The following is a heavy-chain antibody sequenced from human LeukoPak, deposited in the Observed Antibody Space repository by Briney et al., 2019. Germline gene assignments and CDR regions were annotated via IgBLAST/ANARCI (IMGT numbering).Heavy chain of an antibody. V-gene: IGHV3-21*01. J-gene: IGHJ4*02. CDR3: ARNILWFGELSPGDY. CDR2: ISSSSSYI. Sequence: GGSLRLSCAASGFTFSSYSMNWVRQAPGKGLEWVSSISSSSSYIYYADSVKGRFTISRDNAKNSLYLQMNSLRAEDTAVYYCARNILWFGELSPGDYWGQGTLVTVSS. D-gene: IGHD3-10*01. CDR1: GFTFSSYS.